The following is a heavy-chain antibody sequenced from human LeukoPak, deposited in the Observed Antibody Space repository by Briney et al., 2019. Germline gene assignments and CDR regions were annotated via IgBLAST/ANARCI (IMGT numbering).Heavy chain of an antibody. CDR3: AKDLSYGSYSFDS. D-gene: IGHD3-10*01. Sequence: GGSLRLSCAASGFPFSIYGMHWVRQAPGKGLEWVAVITFDGNSKSYADSVKGRFTVSRDNSKNTLYLQMGSLRTEDTAVYYCAKDLSYGSYSFDSWGQGALVTVSS. CDR1: GFPFSIYG. CDR2: ITFDGNSK. J-gene: IGHJ4*02. V-gene: IGHV3-30*18.